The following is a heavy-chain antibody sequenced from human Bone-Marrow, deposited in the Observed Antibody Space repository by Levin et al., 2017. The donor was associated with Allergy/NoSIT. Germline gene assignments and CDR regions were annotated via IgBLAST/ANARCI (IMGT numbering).Heavy chain of an antibody. D-gene: IGHD2-15*01. J-gene: IGHJ4*02. CDR2: VNPDSGGT. CDR1: GYTFATYD. Sequence: ASVKVSCKASGYTFATYDINWIRQAPGQGLEWVGWVNPDSGGTRYAQRFHGRVTMTRDMSITTAYMELSSLTSDDTAVYFCAKSLVAPLFDYWGQGTLVIVSS. CDR3: AKSLVAPLFDY. V-gene: IGHV1-2*02.